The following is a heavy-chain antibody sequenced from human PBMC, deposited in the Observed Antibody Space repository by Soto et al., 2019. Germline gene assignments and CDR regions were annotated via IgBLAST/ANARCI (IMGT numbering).Heavy chain of an antibody. Sequence: VQLVQSGAEVKRPGSSVRVSCKASGDDFNSYSLNWVRQAPGQGLEWIGEIIPMDDTTEYSQRFQGTVTITADKSTSTSYMDLNSLRFEDTAVYYCARSLYTGSGGPFDYWGQGTLVTVSS. CDR2: IIPMDDTT. V-gene: IGHV1-69*06. J-gene: IGHJ4*02. CDR3: ARSLYTGSGGPFDY. CDR1: GDDFNSYS. D-gene: IGHD1-26*01.